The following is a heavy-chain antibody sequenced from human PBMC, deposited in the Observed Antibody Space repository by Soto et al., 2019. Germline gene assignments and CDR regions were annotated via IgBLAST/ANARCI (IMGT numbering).Heavy chain of an antibody. CDR3: EKDIRRYDFYGMAV. J-gene: IGHJ6*02. Sequence: GGSLRLSCAASGFTFDDYAMHWVRQAPGKGLEWVSGISWNSGSIGYADSVKGRFTISRDNAKNSLYLQMNSLRAEDTAFYYCEKDIRRYDFYGMAVWGQGTTVTVSS. V-gene: IGHV3-9*01. D-gene: IGHD3-16*01. CDR2: ISWNSGSI. CDR1: GFTFDDYA.